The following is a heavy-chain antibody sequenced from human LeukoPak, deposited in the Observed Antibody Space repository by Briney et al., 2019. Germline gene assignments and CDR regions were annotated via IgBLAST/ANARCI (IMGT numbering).Heavy chain of an antibody. CDR3: AKDRTVGASYWYFDL. D-gene: IGHD1-26*01. V-gene: IGHV3-23*01. Sequence: GGSLRLSCAASGFTFSSYAMSWVRQAPGKGLEWVSAISGSGDNTYYADSVKGRFTISRDSSKNTLFLHMNTLRAEDTAIYYCAKDRTVGASYWYFDLWARGTLVTVSS. CDR1: GFTFSSYA. J-gene: IGHJ2*01. CDR2: ISGSGDNT.